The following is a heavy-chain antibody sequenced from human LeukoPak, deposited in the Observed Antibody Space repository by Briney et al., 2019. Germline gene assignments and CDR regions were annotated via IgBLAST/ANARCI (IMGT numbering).Heavy chain of an antibody. D-gene: IGHD6-19*01. V-gene: IGHV4-34*01. Sequence: PSETLSLTCAVYGGSFSGYYWSWIRQPPGKGLEWIGEINHSGSTNYNPSLKSRVTISVDTSKHQFSLKLSSVPAADTAVYYCARGPRIAVAGRRSWFDPWGQGTLVTVSS. J-gene: IGHJ5*02. CDR2: INHSGST. CDR3: ARGPRIAVAGRRSWFDP. CDR1: GGSFSGYY.